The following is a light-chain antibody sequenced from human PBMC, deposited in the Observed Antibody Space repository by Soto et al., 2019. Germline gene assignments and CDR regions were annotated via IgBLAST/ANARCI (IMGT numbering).Light chain of an antibody. CDR2: KAS. V-gene: IGKV1-5*03. CDR3: QPYERYST. Sequence: DVHVTYINSTLSVSVEDRVTITCRASQNIYTWLAWYQQKPGIAPKLLIHKASTLESGVPSRFSGSGYGTEFTLTISGLQPEDSATYYCQPYERYSTFGQGTKLDI. J-gene: IGKJ1*01. CDR1: QNIYTW.